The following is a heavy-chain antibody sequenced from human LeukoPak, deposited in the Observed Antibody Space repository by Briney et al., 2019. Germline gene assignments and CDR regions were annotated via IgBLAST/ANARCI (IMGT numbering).Heavy chain of an antibody. Sequence: SETLSLTCIVSGGSMSNNYWNWIRQSAGGGLEWIGRIYSTGSTNYRPSLESRVNMSVDTSKNQFSLKLSSVTAADTAVYYCAGVNSSSNYYYYMDVWGKGTTVTVSS. V-gene: IGHV4-4*07. CDR2: IYSTGST. CDR3: AGVNSSSNYYYYMDV. CDR1: GGSMSNNY. J-gene: IGHJ6*03. D-gene: IGHD6-6*01.